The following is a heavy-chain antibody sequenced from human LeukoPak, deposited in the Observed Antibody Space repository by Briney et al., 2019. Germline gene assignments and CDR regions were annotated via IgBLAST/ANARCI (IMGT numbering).Heavy chain of an antibody. Sequence: GGSLRLSCAASGFTFSNYAMSWVRQAPGKGLEWVSAINGSGGSTYYADSVKGRFTISRDNSKNTLYLQMNSLRAEDTAVYYCSKRLGDYENRTGYFDYWGQGTLVTVSS. CDR3: SKRLGDYENRTGYFDY. CDR2: INGSGGST. J-gene: IGHJ4*02. D-gene: IGHD3-9*01. V-gene: IGHV3-23*01. CDR1: GFTFSNYA.